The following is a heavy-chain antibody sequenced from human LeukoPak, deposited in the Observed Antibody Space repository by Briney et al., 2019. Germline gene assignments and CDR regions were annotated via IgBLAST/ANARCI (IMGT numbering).Heavy chain of an antibody. CDR3: AREFLDCSSTSCYFHYMDV. V-gene: IGHV4-39*07. CDR1: GGSISSSSYY. Sequence: SETLSLTCTVSGGSISSSSYYWGWIHQPPGKGLEWIGSIYYSGGTYYNPSLKSRVTISVDTSKNQFSLKLSSVTAADTAVYYCAREFLDCSSTSCYFHYMDVWGKGTTVTVSS. J-gene: IGHJ6*03. CDR2: IYYSGGT. D-gene: IGHD2-2*01.